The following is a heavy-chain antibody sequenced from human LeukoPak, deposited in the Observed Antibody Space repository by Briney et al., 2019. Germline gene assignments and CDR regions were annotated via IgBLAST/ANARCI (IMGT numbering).Heavy chain of an antibody. J-gene: IGHJ4*02. CDR3: AKDRYVAGNSPPDY. CDR2: ISYDGSNK. D-gene: IGHD4-23*01. V-gene: IGHV3-30*18. Sequence: GRSLRLSCAHSVYTFSSSGMHWVRPALAPWLAIVPIISYDGSNKYYPDFVHGRFTISIDNSKNTLYLQMNSLRAEDTAVYYCAKDRYVAGNSPPDYWGQGPLVTVSS. CDR1: VYTFSSSG.